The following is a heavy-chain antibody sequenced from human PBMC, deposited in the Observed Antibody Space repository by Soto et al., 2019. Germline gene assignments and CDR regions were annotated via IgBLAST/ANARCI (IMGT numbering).Heavy chain of an antibody. V-gene: IGHV4-31*03. CDR3: ARDSRFRLDGMDV. Sequence: SETLSLTCTVSVASISSGGYYWGGIGRHPGKGLEWIGYIYYSGSTYYNPSLKSRVTISVDTSKNQFSLKLSSVTAADTAVYYCARDSRFRLDGMDVWGQGTTVTVSS. CDR2: IYYSGST. J-gene: IGHJ6*02. D-gene: IGHD3-10*01. CDR1: VASISSGGYY.